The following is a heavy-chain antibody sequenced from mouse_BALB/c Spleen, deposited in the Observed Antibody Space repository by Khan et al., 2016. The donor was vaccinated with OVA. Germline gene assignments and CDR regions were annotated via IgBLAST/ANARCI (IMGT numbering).Heavy chain of an antibody. Sequence: QVSLQQSGPGLVLPSQSLSITCPVSGFSLTYYGVHWVRLSPGMGLEWLGVIWSGGSTVYNAAFISILNISKDNFKSQAFFKMNSLQVNDTAIYYCARNYDYDEGHAYCSQGTLVTVSA. CDR3: ARNYDYDEGHAY. V-gene: IGHV2-2*02. CDR1: GFSLTYYG. D-gene: IGHD2-4*01. J-gene: IGHJ3*01. CDR2: IWSGGST.